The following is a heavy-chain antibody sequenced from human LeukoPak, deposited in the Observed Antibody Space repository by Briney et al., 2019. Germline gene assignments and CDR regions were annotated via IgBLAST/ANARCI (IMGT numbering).Heavy chain of an antibody. CDR3: ARRDGWFDP. J-gene: IGHJ5*02. CDR1: GYSISSGYY. Sequence: PSETLSLTCAVSGYSISSGYYWGWSRQPPGKGLEGSGSIYHSGRTYYSASLKSRVTISVDTCKNQFSLKLSSVTAADTAVYYCARRDGWFDPWGQGTLVTVSS. CDR2: IYHSGRT. V-gene: IGHV4-38-2*01. D-gene: IGHD5-24*01.